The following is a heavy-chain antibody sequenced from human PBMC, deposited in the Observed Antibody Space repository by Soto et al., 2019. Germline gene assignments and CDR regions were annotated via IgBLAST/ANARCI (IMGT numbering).Heavy chain of an antibody. CDR1: GFTFTAYA. J-gene: IGHJ4*02. CDR3: ASYVRGPAFYLDS. D-gene: IGHD3-10*02. V-gene: IGHV3-23*01. CDR2: ISKNGDEE. Sequence: GGSLRLSCAASGFTFTAYAMSWVRQAPGKGLGWVSVISKNGDEEYYADSVTGRFTISRDSSNNLLYLRMSSLRVEDTAVYYCASYVRGPAFYLDSWGQGTLVTV.